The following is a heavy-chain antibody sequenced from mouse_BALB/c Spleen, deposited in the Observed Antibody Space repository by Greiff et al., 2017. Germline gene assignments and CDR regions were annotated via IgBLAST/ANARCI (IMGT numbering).Heavy chain of an antibody. CDR1: GFNIKDTY. V-gene: IGHV14-3*02. CDR3: ARYGNYGAMDY. Sequence: EVQLQQSGAELVKPGASVKLSCTASGFNIKDTYMHWVKQRPEQGLEWIGRIDPANGSTKYDPKFQGKATITADTSSNTAYLQLSSLTSEDTAVYYCARYGNYGAMDYWGQGTSVTVSS. J-gene: IGHJ4*01. D-gene: IGHD2-1*01. CDR2: IDPANGST.